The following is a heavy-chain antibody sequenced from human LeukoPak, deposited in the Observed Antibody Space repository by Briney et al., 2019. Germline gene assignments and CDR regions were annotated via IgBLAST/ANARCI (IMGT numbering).Heavy chain of an antibody. Sequence: SETLSLTCTVSGGSISSYYWSWIRQPPGKGLEWIGSIYHSGSTYYNPSLKSRVTISVDTSKNQFSLKLSSVTAADTAVYYCTNSITGYYDFWSGYYKDAFDIWGQGTMVTVSS. V-gene: IGHV4-59*04. J-gene: IGHJ3*02. D-gene: IGHD3-3*01. CDR1: GGSISSYY. CDR2: IYHSGST. CDR3: TNSITGYYDFWSGYYKDAFDI.